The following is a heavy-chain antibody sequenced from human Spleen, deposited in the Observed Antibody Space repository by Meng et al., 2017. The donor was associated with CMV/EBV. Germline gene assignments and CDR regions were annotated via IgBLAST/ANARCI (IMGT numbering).Heavy chain of an antibody. CDR3: ARGNYYGMDV. Sequence: SLKISCAASGFTFDDHAMHWVRQAPGKGLEWVSGISWNSANIGYADSVKGRFTISRDNAKNTVYLQMNSLRAEDTAVYYCARGNYYGMDVWGQGTTVTVSS. J-gene: IGHJ6*02. CDR2: ISWNSANI. CDR1: GFTFDDHA. V-gene: IGHV3-9*01.